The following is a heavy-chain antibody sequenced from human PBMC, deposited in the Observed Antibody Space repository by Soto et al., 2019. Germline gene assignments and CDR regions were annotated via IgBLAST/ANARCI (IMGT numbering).Heavy chain of an antibody. CDR3: ASNLIRGAVRGVDDAFDI. CDR1: GYTFPRFG. J-gene: IGHJ3*02. CDR2: ISAYNGNT. Sequence: ASVKVSCKASGYTFPRFGFSWVVQPPGKGVEGMGWISAYNGNTNYAQTLQGRVTMTTDKSTSTAYTELRSLRSDDTAVYYCASNLIRGAVRGVDDAFDIWGQGTMVTVSS. D-gene: IGHD3-10*01. V-gene: IGHV1-18*01.